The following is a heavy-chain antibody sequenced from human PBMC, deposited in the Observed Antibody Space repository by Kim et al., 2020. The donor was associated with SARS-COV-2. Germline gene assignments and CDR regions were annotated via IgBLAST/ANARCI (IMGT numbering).Heavy chain of an antibody. D-gene: IGHD2-21*02. CDR1: GYSFTSYW. V-gene: IGHV5-10-1*01. CDR2: IDPSDSYT. Sequence: GESLKISCKGSGYSFTSYWISWVRQMPGKGLEWMGRIDPSDSYTNYSPSFQGHVTISADKSISTAYLQWSSLKASDTAMYYCARYPSGGDTFSFWYFDLWGRGTLVTVSS. CDR3: ARYPSGGDTFSFWYFDL. J-gene: IGHJ2*01.